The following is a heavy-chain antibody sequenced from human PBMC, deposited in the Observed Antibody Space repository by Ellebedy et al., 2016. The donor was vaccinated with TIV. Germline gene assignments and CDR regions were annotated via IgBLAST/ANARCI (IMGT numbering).Heavy chain of an antibody. J-gene: IGHJ3*02. Sequence: AASVKVSCKASGYTFTNYDINWVRQATGQGLEWMGWMNPNSGRTGYAHKFQGRVTMTRNTSITTAYMELSSLRSEDTAVYYCTSEATTERPDYAFATWGQGTMVTVSS. CDR2: MNPNSGRT. CDR3: TSEATTERPDYAFAT. CDR1: GYTFTNYD. D-gene: IGHD5-24*01. V-gene: IGHV1-8*01.